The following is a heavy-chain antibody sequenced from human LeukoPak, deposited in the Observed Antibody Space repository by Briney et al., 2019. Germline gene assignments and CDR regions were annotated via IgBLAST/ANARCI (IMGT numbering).Heavy chain of an antibody. Sequence: GESLQISFQGSGYSFTSYWIGWVRPMPGKGLEWMGIIYPGDSDTRYSPSFQGQVTISADKSISTAYPQWSSLKASDTAMYYCARQVWTPNWNYRIHIGYYFDYWGQGTLVTVSS. J-gene: IGHJ4*02. D-gene: IGHD1-7*01. V-gene: IGHV5-51*01. CDR3: ARQVWTPNWNYRIHIGYYFDY. CDR2: IYPGDSDT. CDR1: GYSFTSYW.